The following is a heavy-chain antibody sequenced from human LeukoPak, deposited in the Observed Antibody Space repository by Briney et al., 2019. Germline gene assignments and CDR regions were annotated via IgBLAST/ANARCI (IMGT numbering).Heavy chain of an antibody. CDR3: ARVSLGYRGTYFFDY. Sequence: GGSLRLSCAASGFTLSTYWMTWVRQAPGRGLEWVGNIEEDGSEKNYVDSVKGRFTISRDNAKNSLYLQMSSLRVEDTAVYYCARVSLGYRGTYFFDYWGQGTMVTVSS. CDR2: IEEDGSEK. CDR1: GFTLSTYW. D-gene: IGHD1-14*01. V-gene: IGHV3-7*01. J-gene: IGHJ4*02.